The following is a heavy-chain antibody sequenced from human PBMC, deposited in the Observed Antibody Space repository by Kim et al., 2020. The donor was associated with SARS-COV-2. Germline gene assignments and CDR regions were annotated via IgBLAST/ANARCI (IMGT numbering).Heavy chain of an antibody. CDR2: ISWNSGSI. Sequence: GGSLRLSCAASGFTFGDHAMHWVRQAPGKGLEWVSGISWNSGSIGYADSVKGRFTISRDNAKNSLYLQMNSLRAEDTALYYCAKDRRECFCCDYYYYMD. V-gene: IGHV3-9*01. J-gene: IGHJ6*03. D-gene: IGHD3-10*01. CDR1: GFTFGDHA. CDR3: AKDRRECFCCDYYYYMD.